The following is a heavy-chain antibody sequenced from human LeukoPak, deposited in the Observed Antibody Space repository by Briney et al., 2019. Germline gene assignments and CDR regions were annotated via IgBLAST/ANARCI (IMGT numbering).Heavy chain of an antibody. CDR3: AKGAHYFGSGSFRRGHYFDS. CDR2: LRYDGTNK. D-gene: IGHD3-10*01. CDR1: RFTVSSNY. J-gene: IGHJ4*02. V-gene: IGHV3-30*02. Sequence: GGSLRLSCAASRFTVSSNYMTWVRQAPGKGLEWVALLRYDGTNKYYADSVKGRFTISRDNSKNTLYLQMNSLRAEDTAVYYCAKGAHYFGSGSFRRGHYFDSWGQGTLVTVSS.